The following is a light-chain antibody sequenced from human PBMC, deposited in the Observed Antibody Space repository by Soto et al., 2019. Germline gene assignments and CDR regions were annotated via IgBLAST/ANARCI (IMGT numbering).Light chain of an antibody. J-gene: IGLJ2*01. Sequence: QSALTQPPSASGSPGQSVTISCTGTSSDGGSYNYVSWYQQHPGKAPKLMIYEVDKRPSGVPDRLSGSKSGNTASLTVSWRQPAEEADDYCCSLSGSNGVLFGGGTKVTVL. CDR1: SSDGGSYNY. CDR2: EVD. CDR3: CSLSGSNGVL. V-gene: IGLV2-8*01.